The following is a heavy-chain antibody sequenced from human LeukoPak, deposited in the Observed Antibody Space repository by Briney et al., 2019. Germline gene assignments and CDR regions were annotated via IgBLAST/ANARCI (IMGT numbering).Heavy chain of an antibody. D-gene: IGHD5-12*01. Sequence: GGSLRLSCAASGFTFSSYAMSWVRQAPGKGLEWVSAISGSGGSTYYADSVKGRFTISRDNAKNSLYLQMNSLRAEDTAVYYCARDVAVATMRGYYGMDVWGQGTTVTVSS. CDR3: ARDVAVATMRGYYGMDV. J-gene: IGHJ6*02. CDR1: GFTFSSYA. CDR2: ISGSGGST. V-gene: IGHV3-23*01.